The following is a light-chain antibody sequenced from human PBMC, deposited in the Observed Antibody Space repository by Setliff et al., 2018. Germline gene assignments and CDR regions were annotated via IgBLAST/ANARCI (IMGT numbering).Light chain of an antibody. CDR1: IGDVGAYDF. V-gene: IGLV2-14*01. CDR2: EVT. J-gene: IGLJ1*01. Sequence: QSALTQPASVSGSPGQSITISCSGTIGDVGAYDFVSWYQHHPGKAPKLVIYEVTSRPSGISNRFSGSKSGNSASLIISGLQAEDEADYYCSAYTSSSTYVFGTGTKVTVL. CDR3: SAYTSSSTYV.